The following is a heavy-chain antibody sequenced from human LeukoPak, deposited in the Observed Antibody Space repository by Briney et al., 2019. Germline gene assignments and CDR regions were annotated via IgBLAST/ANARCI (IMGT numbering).Heavy chain of an antibody. V-gene: IGHV1-2*02. J-gene: IGHJ3*02. Sequence: ASVKVSCKASGYTFTGYFMHWVRQAPGQGLEWMGWINPNSGGTNYTQKFQGRVTMTRDTSISTAYMELSRLRSDDTAVYYCARGDSYYYDSSGYHDAFDIWGQGTMVTVSS. D-gene: IGHD3-22*01. CDR2: INPNSGGT. CDR1: GYTFTGYF. CDR3: ARGDSYYYDSSGYHDAFDI.